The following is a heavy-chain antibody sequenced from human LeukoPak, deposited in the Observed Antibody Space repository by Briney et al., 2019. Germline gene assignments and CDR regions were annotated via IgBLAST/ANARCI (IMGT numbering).Heavy chain of an antibody. J-gene: IGHJ4*02. Sequence: SVKVSCKASVYSFTGYCMRWVRQAPGQRLEWMGWINPNSGGTNYAQKFQGRVTMTRDTSISTAYMELSSLRSDDTAVYYCARGGGLGYCDTTSCLVFDYWGQGTLVGVSS. D-gene: IGHD2-2*01. CDR3: ARGGGLGYCDTTSCLVFDY. CDR1: VYSFTGYC. CDR2: INPNSGGT. V-gene: IGHV1-2*02.